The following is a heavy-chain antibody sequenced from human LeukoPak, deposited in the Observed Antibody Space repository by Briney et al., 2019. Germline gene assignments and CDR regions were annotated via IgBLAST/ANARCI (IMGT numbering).Heavy chain of an antibody. CDR3: ARHFAAPGSADY. J-gene: IGHJ4*02. CDR2: IYHSGST. V-gene: IGHV4-39*01. Sequence: PSETLSLTCTVSGGSISSGTYYWGWIRQPPGKGLEWIGSIYHSGSTYYNPSLKSRVTISVDTSKNQFSLKLSSVTAADTAVYYCARHFAAPGSADYRGQGTLVTVSS. D-gene: IGHD3-10*01. CDR1: GGSISSGTYY.